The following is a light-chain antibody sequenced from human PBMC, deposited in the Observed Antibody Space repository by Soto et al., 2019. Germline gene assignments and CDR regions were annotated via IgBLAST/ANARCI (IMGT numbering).Light chain of an antibody. CDR2: EVS. Sequence: QYALTQPASVSGSPGQSITISCTGTSSDVGAYNYVSWYQQHPGKAPKLMIYEVSNRPSGVSNRFSGSKSGNTASLTISGLQAEDEADYYCNSYTRSSTLVFGGGPKVTVL. CDR3: NSYTRSSTLV. V-gene: IGLV2-14*01. J-gene: IGLJ3*02. CDR1: SSDVGAYNY.